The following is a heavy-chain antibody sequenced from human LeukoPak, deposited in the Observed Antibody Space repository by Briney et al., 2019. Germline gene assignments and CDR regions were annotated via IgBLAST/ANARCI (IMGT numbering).Heavy chain of an antibody. CDR2: INPNSGGT. D-gene: IGHD3-9*01. J-gene: IGHJ4*02. CDR3: ARAALLTGYLDY. Sequence: ASVKVSCKASRYTFTSYDINWVRQATGQGLEWMGWINPNSGGTNYAQKFQGRVTMTRDTSISTAYMELSRLRSDDTAVYYCARAALLTGYLDYWGQGTLVTVSS. V-gene: IGHV1-2*02. CDR1: RYTFTSYD.